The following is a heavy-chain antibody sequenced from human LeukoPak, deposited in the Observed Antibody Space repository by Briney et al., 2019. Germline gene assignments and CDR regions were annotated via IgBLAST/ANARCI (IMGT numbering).Heavy chain of an antibody. CDR1: GYTFTSNY. CDR2: ISPSGGST. Sequence: GASVKVSCKAFGYTFTSNYMHWVRQAPGQGPEWMGVISPSGGSTTYAQKLQGRVTMTRDMSTSTVYMELSSLRSEDTAVYYCARGGYSSDSDGFDIWGQGTMVTVSS. CDR3: ARGGYSSDSDGFDI. J-gene: IGHJ3*02. V-gene: IGHV1-46*01. D-gene: IGHD6-19*01.